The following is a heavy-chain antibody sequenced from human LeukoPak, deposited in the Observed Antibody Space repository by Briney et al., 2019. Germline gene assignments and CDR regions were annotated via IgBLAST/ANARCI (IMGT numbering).Heavy chain of an antibody. CDR1: GFTFNTYW. CDR2: IRPDGNER. V-gene: IGHV3-7*01. D-gene: IGHD4-23*01. Sequence: PGGSLRLSCAASGFTFNTYWISWVRQAPGKGLQWVANIRPDGNERYYVDYVEGRFTISRDNARSSLYLQMNSLRVEDTATYYCARRRWTAFDVWGQGTMVIVSS. CDR3: ARRRWTAFDV. J-gene: IGHJ3*01.